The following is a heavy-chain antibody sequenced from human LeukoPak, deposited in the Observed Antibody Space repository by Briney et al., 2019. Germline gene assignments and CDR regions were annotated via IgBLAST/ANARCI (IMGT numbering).Heavy chain of an antibody. CDR2: ISNSGSSK. CDR3: ARARVPGELNY. Sequence: GGSLRLSCEASGFTFRNYWMNWVRQAPGKGLEWLSYISNSGSSKYYADSVRGRFTISRDNAKNSLYLQMNSLRAEDTAVYYCARARVPGELNYWGQGTLVTVSS. V-gene: IGHV3-48*04. J-gene: IGHJ4*02. D-gene: IGHD3-10*01. CDR1: GFTFRNYW.